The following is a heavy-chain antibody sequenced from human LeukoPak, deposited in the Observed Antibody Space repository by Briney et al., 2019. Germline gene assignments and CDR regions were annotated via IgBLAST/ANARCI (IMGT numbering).Heavy chain of an antibody. V-gene: IGHV4-39*01. D-gene: IGHD3-22*01. Sequence: SQTLSLTCTVSGGSISSSSYYWGWIRQPPGKGLEWIGSIYYSGSTYYNPSLKSRVTISVDTSKNQFSLKLSSVTAADTAVYYCARVRDYYDSPFDYWGQGTLVTVSS. CDR2: IYYSGST. CDR1: GGSISSSSYY. CDR3: ARVRDYYDSPFDY. J-gene: IGHJ4*02.